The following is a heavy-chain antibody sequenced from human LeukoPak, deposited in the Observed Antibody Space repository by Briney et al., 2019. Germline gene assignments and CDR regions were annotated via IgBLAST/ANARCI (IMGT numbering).Heavy chain of an antibody. CDR3: ARLFYSSGYYYFDN. CDR2: IHDSGST. Sequence: PSETLSLTCTVSGGSISTYYWSWIGQPPGKGLEWIGYIHDSGSTNYDPSRKSRVTISVDTSKNQFSLKLSSVTAADTAVYYCARLFYSSGYYYFDNWGQGTLVTVSS. CDR1: GGSISTYY. J-gene: IGHJ4*02. V-gene: IGHV4-59*01. D-gene: IGHD3-22*01.